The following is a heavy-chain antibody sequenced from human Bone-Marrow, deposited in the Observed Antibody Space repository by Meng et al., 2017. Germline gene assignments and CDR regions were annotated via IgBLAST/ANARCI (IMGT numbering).Heavy chain of an antibody. D-gene: IGHD3-3*02. CDR1: GFTFSSYS. Sequence: EVQLVESGGGLVKPGGSLRLSCAASGFTFSSYSMNWVRQAPGKGLEWVSRINSDGSSTTYADSVKGRFTISRDNSKNTLYLQMNSLRAEDTAVYYCAKAALSNFDYWGQGTLVTVSS. CDR2: INSDGSST. J-gene: IGHJ4*02. V-gene: IGHV3-23*04. CDR3: AKAALSNFDY.